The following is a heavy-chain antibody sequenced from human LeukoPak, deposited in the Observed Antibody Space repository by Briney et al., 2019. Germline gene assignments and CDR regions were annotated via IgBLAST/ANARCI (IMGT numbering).Heavy chain of an antibody. D-gene: IGHD6-19*01. J-gene: IGHJ4*02. Sequence: GGSLRLSCAASGFTFDSSGMHWVRQAPGKGLECVAVISYDGNNKYSADSVKGRFTISRDNSRNTLYLQMNSLRVEDTAVYFCAKGSYSSGWYAYYFDYWGQGTLVTVSS. CDR1: GFTFDSSG. CDR3: AKGSYSSGWYAYYFDY. V-gene: IGHV3-30*18. CDR2: ISYDGNNK.